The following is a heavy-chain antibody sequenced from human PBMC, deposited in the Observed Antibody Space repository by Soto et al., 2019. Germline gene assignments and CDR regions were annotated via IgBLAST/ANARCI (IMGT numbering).Heavy chain of an antibody. CDR2: IYDSGST. V-gene: IGHV4-30-2*01. CDR1: GDSISSGGYS. J-gene: IGHJ4*02. Sequence: PSETLSLTCAVSGDSISSGGYSWNWIRQPPGKGLEWIGYIYDSGSTYYNPSLKSRVTISVDRSKNLFSLKLSSVTAADTAVYYCARGNVVAIDYWGQGTLVTV. CDR3: ARGNVVAIDY. D-gene: IGHD2-21*01.